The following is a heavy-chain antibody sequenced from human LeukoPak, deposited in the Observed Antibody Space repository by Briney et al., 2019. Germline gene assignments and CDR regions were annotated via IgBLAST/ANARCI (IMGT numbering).Heavy chain of an antibody. V-gene: IGHV3-11*01. CDR3: ARVSSQQLK. CDR1: GFTFSDYY. D-gene: IGHD6-13*01. Sequence: GGSLRLSCAASGFTFSDYYMSWIRQAPGKGLEWISYISSSGSTIFQADSMKGRFTISRDNAKNPLYLQMNNLRVEDTAVYYCARVSSQQLKWGQGTPVTVSS. CDR2: ISSSGSTI. J-gene: IGHJ4*02.